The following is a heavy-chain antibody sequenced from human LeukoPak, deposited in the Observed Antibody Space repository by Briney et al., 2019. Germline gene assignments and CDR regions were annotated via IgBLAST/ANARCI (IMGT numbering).Heavy chain of an antibody. D-gene: IGHD3-22*01. V-gene: IGHV4-30-4*07. CDR1: GDSISSGDYS. J-gene: IGHJ4*02. Sequence: SSETLSLTCAVSGDSISSGDYSWRWIRQPPGEGLEWIGFIYNSGNTYYNPSLKRRVTLSVDTSKNQFSLNLSSVTAADTAVYYCARTAYDSSDFYRFHQWGQGTLVSVSS. CDR3: ARTAYDSSDFYRFHQ. CDR2: IYNSGNT.